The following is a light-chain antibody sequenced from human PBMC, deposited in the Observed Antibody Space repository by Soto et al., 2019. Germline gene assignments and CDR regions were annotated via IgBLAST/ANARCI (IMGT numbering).Light chain of an antibody. CDR1: QTISNW. CDR2: DVS. V-gene: IGKV1-5*01. J-gene: IGKJ1*01. Sequence: DIHMTQSPSTLSASVGDRDTITCRASQTISNWLAWYQQKPGKAPKLLIYDVSSLESGVPSRFSGSGSGTEFTLTISSLQPDDSATYYCQQYNTFWTFGQGTK. CDR3: QQYNTFWT.